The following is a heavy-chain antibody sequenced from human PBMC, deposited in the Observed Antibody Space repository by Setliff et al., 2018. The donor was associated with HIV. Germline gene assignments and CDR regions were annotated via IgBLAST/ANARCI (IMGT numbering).Heavy chain of an antibody. J-gene: IGHJ4*02. D-gene: IGHD1-1*01. CDR1: GFTFSSFG. CDR3: ANRLRGYNKWYYFDY. CDR2: IWYDGSNK. V-gene: IGHV3-33*06. Sequence: PGGSLRLSCAASGFTFSSFGMHWVRQAPGMGLEWVAVIWYDGSNKKYEESVKGRFTISRDNSKNTLYLQMDSLRAEDTAVYYCANRLRGYNKWYYFDYWGQGTLVTVSS.